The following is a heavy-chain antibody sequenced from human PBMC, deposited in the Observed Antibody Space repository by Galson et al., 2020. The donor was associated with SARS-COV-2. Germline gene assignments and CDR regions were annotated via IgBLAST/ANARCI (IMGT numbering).Heavy chain of an antibody. CDR1: GYTFTSYD. V-gene: IGHV1-8*01. J-gene: IGHJ5*02. CDR2: MNPNSGNT. Sequence: ASVKVSCKASGYTFTSYDINWVRQATGQGLAWMGWMNPNSGNTGYAQKFQGRVTMTRNTSISTAYMELSSLRSEDTAVYYWARGRSSSWYTNWFDPWGQGTLVTVSS. D-gene: IGHD6-13*01. CDR3: ARGRSSSWYTNWFDP.